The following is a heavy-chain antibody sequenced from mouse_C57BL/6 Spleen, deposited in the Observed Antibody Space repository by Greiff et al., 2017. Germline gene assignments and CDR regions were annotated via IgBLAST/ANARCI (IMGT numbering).Heavy chain of an antibody. J-gene: IGHJ4*01. D-gene: IGHD1-1*01. CDR2: IYPRSGNT. V-gene: IGHV1-81*01. CDR3: ARAGTTVVALYYYAMDY. Sequence: VKLMESGAELARPGASVKLSCKASGYTFTSYGISWVKQRTGQGLEWIGEIYPRSGNTYYNEKFKGKATLTADKSSSTAYMELRSLTSEDSAVYFCARAGTTVVALYYYAMDYWGQGTSVTVSS. CDR1: GYTFTSYG.